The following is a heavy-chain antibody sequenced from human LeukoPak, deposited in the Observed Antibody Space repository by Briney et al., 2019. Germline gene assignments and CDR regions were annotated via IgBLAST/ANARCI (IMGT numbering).Heavy chain of an antibody. Sequence: GGSLRLSCAASGFTFSNYAMSWVRQAPGKGLEWASAMSGSGGSTYYADSLKGRFTISRDNSKNTLYLQMNSLRAEDTAVYFCAKEAYGSGNYYRDYFDYWGQGTLVTVSS. CDR2: MSGSGGST. CDR1: GFTFSNYA. J-gene: IGHJ4*02. CDR3: AKEAYGSGNYYRDYFDY. D-gene: IGHD3-10*01. V-gene: IGHV3-23*01.